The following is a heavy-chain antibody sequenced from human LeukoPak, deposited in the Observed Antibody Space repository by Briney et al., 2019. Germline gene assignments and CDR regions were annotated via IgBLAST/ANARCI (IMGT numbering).Heavy chain of an antibody. CDR1: GYTFTNYW. V-gene: IGHV5-51*01. J-gene: IGHJ4*02. Sequence: GESLKISCKGSGYTFTNYWIGWVRQMPGKGLEWMGIIYPGDSGTRYSPSFQGQVTISADKSISTAYLQWSSLKASDTAMYYCARGSRIAAADYWGQGTQVTVSS. CDR3: ARGSRIAAADY. CDR2: IYPGDSGT. D-gene: IGHD6-13*01.